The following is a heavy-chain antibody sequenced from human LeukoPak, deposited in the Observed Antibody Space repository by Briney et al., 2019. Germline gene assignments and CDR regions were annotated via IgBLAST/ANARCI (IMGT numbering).Heavy chain of an antibody. Sequence: GGSLRLSCAASGFTFSNYGMHWVRQVPGKGLVWVSHINSDGRKTDYADSVRGRFTISRDNAKNTLYLQMNRLTVEDTAVYYCGRGMRDYYGLDYWGQGILVTVSS. CDR2: INSDGRKT. J-gene: IGHJ4*02. V-gene: IGHV3-74*01. D-gene: IGHD3-10*01. CDR1: GFTFSNYG. CDR3: GRGMRDYYGLDY.